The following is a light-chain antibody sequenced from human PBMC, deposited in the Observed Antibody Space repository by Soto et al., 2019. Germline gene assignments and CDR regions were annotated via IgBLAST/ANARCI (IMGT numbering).Light chain of an antibody. CDR1: QSISNS. CDR3: QQRGEWPPGAT. V-gene: IGKV3-11*01. CDR2: DAS. J-gene: IGKJ5*01. Sequence: IVLPQSPATLSLSPGERATLSCRAIQSISNSLAWYQQKPGQAPRLLIYDASNRATGIPARFSGSGSGTDFTLTISSLEPEDFAVYYCQQRGEWPPGATFGQGTRLEIK.